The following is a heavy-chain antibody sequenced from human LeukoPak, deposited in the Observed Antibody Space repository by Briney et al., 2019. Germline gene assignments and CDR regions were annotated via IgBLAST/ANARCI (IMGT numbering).Heavy chain of an antibody. CDR3: ARDAGYRFDY. CDR1: GFIFSGYS. V-gene: IGHV3-21*01. Sequence: GGSLRLSCAASGFIFSGYSRNWVRQAPGKGLEWVSSSSSSSSYIYHAESVKGRFTISRDNAKNSLYLQMNSLRAEDTAVYYCARDAGYRFDYWGQGTLVTVSS. CDR2: SSSSSSYI. D-gene: IGHD5-18*01. J-gene: IGHJ4*02.